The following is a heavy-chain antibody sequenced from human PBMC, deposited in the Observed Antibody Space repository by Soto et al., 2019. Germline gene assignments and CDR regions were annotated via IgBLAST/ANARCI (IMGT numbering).Heavy chain of an antibody. J-gene: IGHJ4*02. CDR3: ATDLHWAFDY. V-gene: IGHV3-48*02. CDR2: ISGGGSVK. Sequence: EVQLVESGGGLVQPGGSLRLSCAASGFSFSSYTMNWVRQAPGKGLEWISYISGGGSVKSYADSVKGRFSISSDNAANLLYLQLHSLGDEDTAVYYCATDLHWAFDYWGQGTLVTVSS. CDR1: GFSFSSYT. D-gene: IGHD7-27*01.